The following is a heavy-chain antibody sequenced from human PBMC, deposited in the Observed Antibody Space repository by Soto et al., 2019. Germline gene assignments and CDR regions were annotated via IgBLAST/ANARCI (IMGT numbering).Heavy chain of an antibody. D-gene: IGHD5-18*01. CDR1: GGTFSSYA. Sequence: SVKVSCKASGGTFSSYAISWVRQAPGQGLEWMGGIIPIFGTANYAQKFQGRVTITADESTSTAYMELSSLRSEDTAVYYCARDGGYSYGYDPGNSGYTFDYWGQGTLVTVSS. CDR3: ARDGGYSYGYDPGNSGYTFDY. CDR2: IIPIFGTA. V-gene: IGHV1-69*13. J-gene: IGHJ4*02.